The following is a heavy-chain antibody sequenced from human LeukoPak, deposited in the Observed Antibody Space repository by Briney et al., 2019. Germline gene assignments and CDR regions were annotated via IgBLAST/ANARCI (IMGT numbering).Heavy chain of an antibody. J-gene: IGHJ2*01. CDR3: ASGYGGTNWYFDL. V-gene: IGHV4-59*12. Sequence: SETLSLTCTVSGGSISSYYWSWIRQPPGKGLEWIGYIYYSGSTNYNPSLKSRVTISVDTSKNQFSLKLSSVTAADTAVYYCASGYGGTNWYFDLWGRGTLVTVSS. CDR2: IYYSGST. CDR1: GGSISSYY. D-gene: IGHD4-23*01.